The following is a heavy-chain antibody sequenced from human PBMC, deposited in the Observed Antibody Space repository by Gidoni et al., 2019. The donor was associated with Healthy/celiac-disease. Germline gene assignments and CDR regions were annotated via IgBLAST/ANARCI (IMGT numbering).Heavy chain of an antibody. J-gene: IGHJ6*02. Sequence: QVQLVESGGGVVQPGRSLRLSCAASGFTFSIYGMHWVRQAPGKGLEWVAVIWYDGSNKYYADSVKGRFTISRDNSKNTLYLQMNSLRAEDTAVYYCARDGTPIAAAGPQSNYYYGMDVWGQGTTVTVSS. CDR1: GFTFSIYG. V-gene: IGHV3-33*01. D-gene: IGHD6-13*01. CDR2: IWYDGSNK. CDR3: ARDGTPIAAAGPQSNYYYGMDV.